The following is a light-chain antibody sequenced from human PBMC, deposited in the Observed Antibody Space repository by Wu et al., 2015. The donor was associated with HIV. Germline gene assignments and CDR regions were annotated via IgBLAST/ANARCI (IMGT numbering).Light chain of an antibody. V-gene: IGKV3-20*01. CDR1: QSVSSSY. Sequence: EIVLTQSPGTLSLSPGERATLSCRASQSVSSSYVAWYQQKPGQAPRLLIDGASSRATGIPDRFRGSGSGTDFTLTISRLEPEDFGVYYCQQYGSSLFTFGPGTKVDIK. CDR2: GAS. CDR3: QQYGSSLFT. J-gene: IGKJ3*01.